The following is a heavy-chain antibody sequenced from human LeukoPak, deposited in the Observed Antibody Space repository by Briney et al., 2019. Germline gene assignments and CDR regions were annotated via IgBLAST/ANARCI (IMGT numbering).Heavy chain of an antibody. Sequence: SETLSHTCAVYGGSFSGYYWSGIRQPPGKGLEWIGEINHSGSTNYNPSLKSRVTISVDTSKNQFSLKLSSVTAADTAVYYCATTIQLRIDYWGQGTLVIVSS. CDR1: GGSFSGYY. D-gene: IGHD5-18*01. CDR3: ATTIQLRIDY. V-gene: IGHV4-34*01. CDR2: INHSGST. J-gene: IGHJ4*02.